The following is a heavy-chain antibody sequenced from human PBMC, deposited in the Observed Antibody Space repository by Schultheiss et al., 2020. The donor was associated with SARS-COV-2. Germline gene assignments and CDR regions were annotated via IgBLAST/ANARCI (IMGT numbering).Heavy chain of an antibody. CDR3: ARGGSDYSSSSVAEWFDP. CDR2: INHSGGT. J-gene: IGHJ5*02. Sequence: SQTLSLTCTVSGGSISGYYWNWIRQPPGKGLQWIGEINHSGGTNYNPSLQSRITISVDTSKNQFSLKLSSVTAADTAVYYCARGGSDYSSSSVAEWFDPWGQGTLVTVSS. D-gene: IGHD6-6*01. V-gene: IGHV4-34*01. CDR1: GGSISGYY.